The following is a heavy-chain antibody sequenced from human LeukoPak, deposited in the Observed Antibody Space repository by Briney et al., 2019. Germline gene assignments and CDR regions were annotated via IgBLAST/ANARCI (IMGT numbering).Heavy chain of an antibody. CDR2: IDYSGTT. Sequence: SETLSLTCAVSGYSISRSNWWGWIRQPPGKGLEWIGYIDYSGTTYYSPSLKSRVTMSVDTTKNQFSLKLHSVSAVDTAFYYCSRYSGSQGWFDPWCQGTLVTVTS. CDR1: GYSISRSNW. D-gene: IGHD1-26*01. J-gene: IGHJ5*02. V-gene: IGHV4-28*01. CDR3: SRYSGSQGWFDP.